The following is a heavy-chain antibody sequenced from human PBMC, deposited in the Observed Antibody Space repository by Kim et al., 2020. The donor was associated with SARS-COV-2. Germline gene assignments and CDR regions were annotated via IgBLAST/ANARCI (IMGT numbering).Heavy chain of an antibody. D-gene: IGHD3-10*01. V-gene: IGHV4-34*01. CDR1: GGSFSGYY. Sequence: ETLSLTCAVYGGSFSGYYWSWIRQPPGKGLEWIGEINHSGRTNYNPSLKSRVTISVDTSKNQFSLKLTSVTAADTAVYYCARRLSNTSGWGSHYYDLWGQGTLVTVSS. J-gene: IGHJ4*02. CDR2: INHSGRT. CDR3: ARRLSNTSGWGSHYYDL.